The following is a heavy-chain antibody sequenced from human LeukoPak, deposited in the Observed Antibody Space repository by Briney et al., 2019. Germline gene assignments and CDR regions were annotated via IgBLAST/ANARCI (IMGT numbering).Heavy chain of an antibody. Sequence: ASVKVSCKASGYTFTSSDINWVRQATGQGLEWMGWMNPNSGNTGYAQKFQGRVTMTRNTSISTAYMELSSLRSEDTAVYYCASGWKYQQWMFDYWGQGTLVTVSS. D-gene: IGHD2-2*01. V-gene: IGHV1-8*01. J-gene: IGHJ4*02. CDR1: GYTFTSSD. CDR3: ASGWKYQQWMFDY. CDR2: MNPNSGNT.